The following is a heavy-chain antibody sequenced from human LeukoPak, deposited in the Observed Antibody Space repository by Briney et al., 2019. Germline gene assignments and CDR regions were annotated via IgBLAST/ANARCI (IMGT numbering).Heavy chain of an antibody. CDR1: GYTFTSYG. J-gene: IGHJ5*02. Sequence: ASVKVSCKASGYTFTSYGISWVRQAPGQGLEWMGWISAYNGNTNYAQKLQGRVTMTTDTSTSTAYMELRSLRSDDTAVYYCARDRVAYCGGDCYSAWFDPWGQGALVTVSS. D-gene: IGHD2-21*02. CDR2: ISAYNGNT. V-gene: IGHV1-18*01. CDR3: ARDRVAYCGGDCYSAWFDP.